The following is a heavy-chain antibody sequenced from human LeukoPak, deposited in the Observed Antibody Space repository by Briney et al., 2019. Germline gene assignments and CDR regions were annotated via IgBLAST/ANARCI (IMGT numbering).Heavy chain of an antibody. CDR3: AKDSARYIFDY. J-gene: IGHJ4*02. CDR1: GFTFGDYA. CDR2: ISGSGGST. D-gene: IGHD1-14*01. Sequence: GGSLRLSCTASGFTFGDYAMSWFRQAPGKGLEWVSAISGSGGSTYYADSVKGRFTISRDNSKNTLYLQMNSLRAEDTAVYYCAKDSARYIFDYWGQGTLVTVSS. V-gene: IGHV3-23*01.